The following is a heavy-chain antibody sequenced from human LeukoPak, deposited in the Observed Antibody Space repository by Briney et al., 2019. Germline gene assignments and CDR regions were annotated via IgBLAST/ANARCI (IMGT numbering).Heavy chain of an antibody. CDR3: ARARSAAGNFDY. CDR2: IYYSGST. Sequence: SETLSLTCTVSGGSISSGGYYWSWIRQHPGKGLEWIGYIYYSGSTYYSPSLKSRVTISADTSKNQFSLKLSSVIAADTAVYYCARARSAAGNFDYWGQGTLVTVSS. CDR1: GGSISSGGYY. J-gene: IGHJ4*02. D-gene: IGHD6-13*01. V-gene: IGHV4-31*03.